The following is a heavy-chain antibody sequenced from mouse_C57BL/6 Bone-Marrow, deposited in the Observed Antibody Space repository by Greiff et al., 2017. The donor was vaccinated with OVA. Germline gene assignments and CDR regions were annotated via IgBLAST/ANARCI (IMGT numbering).Heavy chain of an antibody. Sequence: QVQLKQPGAELVMPGASVKLSCKASGYTFTSYWMHWVKQRPGQGLEWIGEIDPSDSYTNYNQKFKGKSTLTVDKSSSTAYMQLSSLTSEDSAVYYCARYDGYYLGYWGQGTTLTVSS. CDR1: GYTFTSYW. D-gene: IGHD2-3*01. J-gene: IGHJ2*01. CDR3: ARYDGYYLGY. CDR2: IDPSDSYT. V-gene: IGHV1-69*01.